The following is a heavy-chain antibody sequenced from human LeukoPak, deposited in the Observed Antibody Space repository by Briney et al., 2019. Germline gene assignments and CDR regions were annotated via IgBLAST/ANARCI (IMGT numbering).Heavy chain of an antibody. CDR2: IYPGDSDT. CDR1: GYRFDRYW. Sequence: GESLKISCKGSGYRFDRYWIGWVRQMPGKGLEWMGIIYPGDSDTRYSPSFQGQVTISADKSISTAYLQWSSLKASDSAMYYCATNTMFRGIHAFDIWGQGTMVTVSS. CDR3: ATNTMFRGIHAFDI. D-gene: IGHD3-10*01. V-gene: IGHV5-51*01. J-gene: IGHJ3*02.